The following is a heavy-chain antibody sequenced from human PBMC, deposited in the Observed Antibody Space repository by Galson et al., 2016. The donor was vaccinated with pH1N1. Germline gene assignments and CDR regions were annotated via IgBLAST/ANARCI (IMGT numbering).Heavy chain of an antibody. CDR2: IFPGDSDT. D-gene: IGHD5-18*01. J-gene: IGHJ4*02. V-gene: IGHV5-51*01. CDR3: ARHSGDGYRYGSERYFDY. CDR1: GYSFTRYW. Sequence: QSGAEVKKPGESLKISCKGSGYSFTRYWIGWVRQMPGKGLEWMGIIFPGDSDTRYSPSFQGRVTISADKSISTAYLQWSSLKASDTAMYYCARHSGDGYRYGSERYFDYWGLGTLVTVSS.